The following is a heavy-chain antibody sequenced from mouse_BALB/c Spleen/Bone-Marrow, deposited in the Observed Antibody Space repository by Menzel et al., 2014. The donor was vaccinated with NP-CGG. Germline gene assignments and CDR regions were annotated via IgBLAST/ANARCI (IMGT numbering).Heavy chain of an antibody. J-gene: IGHJ3*01. CDR2: INPSNGGT. CDR3: TRNGPDSSGYPAWFAY. Sequence: QVQLQQSGAELVEPGAPVKLSCKASGYTFTIYYMFWVKQRPGQGLEWIGEINPSNGGTNFNEKFKSKATLTVDKSSSTAYMQLSSLTSEDSAVYYCTRNGPDSSGYPAWFAYWGQGTLVTVSA. V-gene: IGHV1S81*02. CDR1: GYTFTIYY. D-gene: IGHD3-2*01.